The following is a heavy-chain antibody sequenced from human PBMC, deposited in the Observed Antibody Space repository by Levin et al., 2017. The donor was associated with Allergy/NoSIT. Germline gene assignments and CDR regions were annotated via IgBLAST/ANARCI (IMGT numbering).Heavy chain of an antibody. V-gene: IGHV3-7*01. J-gene: IGHJ3*02. CDR2: IKQDGSDK. CDR3: ARVNPSYDAFDI. CDR1: GFTFSSYW. Sequence: GGSLRLSCAASGFTFSSYWMSWVRQAPGKGLEWVANIKQDGSDKYYVDSVKGRFTFSRDNAKNSLYLQMNSLRAEDTAVYYCARVNPSYDAFDIWGKGTMVTVSS.